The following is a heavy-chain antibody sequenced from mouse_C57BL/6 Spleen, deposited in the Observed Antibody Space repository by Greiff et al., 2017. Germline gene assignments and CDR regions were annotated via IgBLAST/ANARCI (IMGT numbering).Heavy chain of an antibody. V-gene: IGHV1-39*01. CDR3: ARITTVNYFDY. D-gene: IGHD1-1*01. J-gene: IGHJ2*01. CDR2: INPNYGTT. Sequence: VQLKQSGPELVKPGASVKISCTASGYSFTDYNMNWVKQSNGKSLEWIGVINPNYGTTSYNQKFKGKATLTVDHSASTAYMQLNRLTSEDSAVYYCARITTVNYFDYWGQGTTLTVSS. CDR1: GYSFTDYN.